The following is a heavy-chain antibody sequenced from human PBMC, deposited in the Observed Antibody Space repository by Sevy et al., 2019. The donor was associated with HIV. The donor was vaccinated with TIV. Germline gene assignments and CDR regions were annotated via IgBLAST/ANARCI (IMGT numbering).Heavy chain of an antibody. D-gene: IGHD3-3*01. Sequence: GGSVRLSCAASGFTFSSYSMNWVRQAPGKGLEWVSYISSSSSTIYYADSVKGRFTISRDNAKNSLYLQMNSLRDEDTAVYYCARGRVRFSLLAPSFDYWGQGTLVTVSS. CDR3: ARGRVRFSLLAPSFDY. CDR2: ISSSSSTI. V-gene: IGHV3-48*02. J-gene: IGHJ4*02. CDR1: GFTFSSYS.